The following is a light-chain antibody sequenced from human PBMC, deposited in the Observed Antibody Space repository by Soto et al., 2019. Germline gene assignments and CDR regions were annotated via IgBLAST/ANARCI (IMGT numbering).Light chain of an antibody. CDR3: SSYATNTALGV. V-gene: IGLV2-14*01. CDR2: DVS. CDR1: SSDVGVYNS. Sequence: QSALPQPASVSGSPGQSITISCTGTSSDVGVYNSLSWYQQYPGKAPKLLIYDVSNRPLRVSNRFSASKSGTTSSLTISGLQAEDEADYYCSSYATNTALGVFGTGTKLTVL. J-gene: IGLJ1*01.